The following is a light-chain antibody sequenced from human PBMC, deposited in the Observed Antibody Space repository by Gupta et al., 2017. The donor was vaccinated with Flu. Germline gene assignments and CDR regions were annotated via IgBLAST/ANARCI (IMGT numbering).Light chain of an antibody. J-gene: IGKJ1*01. CDR1: QSVSSY. CDR2: DAS. V-gene: IGKV3-20*01. CDR3: HHYGNSPRT. Sequence: GERATVSCRASQSVSSYLAWYQQRPGQAPRLLIYDASRRATGIPDRFSGSGSGTDFTLTISRLEPEDFAMYYCHHYGNSPRTFGRGTKVEIK.